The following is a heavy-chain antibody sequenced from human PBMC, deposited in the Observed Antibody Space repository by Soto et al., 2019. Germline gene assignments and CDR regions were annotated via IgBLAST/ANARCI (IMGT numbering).Heavy chain of an antibody. J-gene: IGHJ5*01. V-gene: IGHV4-31*03. CDR2: IYHSGTA. CDR1: GGSISSGNHY. D-gene: IGHD6-19*01. CDR3: AMSRSGILDS. Sequence: PSETLSLTCTVSGGSISSGNHYWIWIRQHPRKVLEWIGYIYHSGTAYYSPSLKSRATISVDTSKNQFSLRLNSVTAADTAMYYCAMSRSGILDSWGQGTLVTVSS.